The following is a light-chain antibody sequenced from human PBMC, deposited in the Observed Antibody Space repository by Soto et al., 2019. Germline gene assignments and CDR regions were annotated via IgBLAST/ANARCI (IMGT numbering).Light chain of an antibody. CDR1: QIFISN. CDR2: GAS. CDR3: QQYGYSPVMYT. V-gene: IGKV3-15*01. Sequence: VMTQSPATLSVSPGERATLSCRASQIFISNLAWYHQKPGQPPRLLIYGASTRATGIPARFSGSGFGTEFTLTISSLQPEDFGVYYCQQYGYSPVMYTFGQGTKLEIK. J-gene: IGKJ2*01.